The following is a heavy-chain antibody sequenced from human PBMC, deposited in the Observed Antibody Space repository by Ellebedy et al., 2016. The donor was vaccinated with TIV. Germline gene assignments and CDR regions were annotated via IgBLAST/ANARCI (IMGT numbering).Heavy chain of an antibody. CDR2: ITSSSSYI. Sequence: GESLKISCAASGFTLSSYSMNWVRQAPGKGLEWVSSITSSSSYIYYADSVKGRFTISRDNAKNSLYLQMNSLRAEDTAVYYCAREDTSSWYVPVYQYYGMDAWGQGTTVTVSS. CDR3: AREDTSSWYVPVYQYYGMDA. D-gene: IGHD6-13*01. CDR1: GFTLSSYS. V-gene: IGHV3-21*01. J-gene: IGHJ6*02.